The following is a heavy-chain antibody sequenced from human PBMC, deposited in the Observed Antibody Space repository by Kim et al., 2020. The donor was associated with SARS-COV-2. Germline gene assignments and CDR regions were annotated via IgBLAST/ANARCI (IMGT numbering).Heavy chain of an antibody. J-gene: IGHJ4*02. CDR3: AKDIHDSVSLLPYYFDY. CDR2: ISGSGTHK. CDR1: GFTFDTNA. Sequence: GGSLRLSCAVSGFTFDTNAMSWVRQAPGRGLEWVSSISGSGTHKYYADSVKGRFTSSRDNSKNTVYLQMNSLRAEDTALYYCAKDIHDSVSLLPYYFDYWGQRTLITVSA. V-gene: IGHV3-23*01. D-gene: IGHD3-10*01.